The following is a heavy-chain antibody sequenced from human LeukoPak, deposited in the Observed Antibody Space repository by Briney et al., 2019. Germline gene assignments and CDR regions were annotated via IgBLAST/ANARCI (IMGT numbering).Heavy chain of an antibody. CDR1: GGSIRSYY. D-gene: IGHD6-19*01. V-gene: IGHV4-4*07. Sequence: PSETLSLTYTLSGGSIRSYYWSWIRQPAGKGLEWIGRIYTSGSTNYNPSLKSRVTLSVDTSKNQFSLKLSSVTAADTAVYYCARSTGSGWYYDYWGQGTLVTVSS. J-gene: IGHJ4*02. CDR3: ARSTGSGWYYDY. CDR2: IYTSGST.